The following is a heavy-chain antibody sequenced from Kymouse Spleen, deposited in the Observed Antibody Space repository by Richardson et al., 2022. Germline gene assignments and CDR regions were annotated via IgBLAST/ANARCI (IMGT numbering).Heavy chain of an antibody. J-gene: IGHJ2*01. CDR1: GGSVSSGSYY. CDR3: ARSLRYFDWLPWYFDL. D-gene: IGHD3-9*01. Sequence: QVQLQESGPGLVKPSETLSLTCTVSGGSVSSGSYYWSWIRQPPGKGLEWIGYIYYSGSTNYNPSLKSRVTISVDTSKNQFSLKLSSVTAADTAVYYCARSLRYFDWLPWYFDLWGRGTLVTVSS. CDR2: IYYSGST. V-gene: IGHV4-61*01.